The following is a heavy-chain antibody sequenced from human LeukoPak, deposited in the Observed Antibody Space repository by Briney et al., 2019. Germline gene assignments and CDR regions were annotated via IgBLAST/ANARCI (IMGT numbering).Heavy chain of an antibody. J-gene: IGHJ4*02. CDR2: IYTTGST. Sequence: SETLSLTCAVYGGSFSGYYWSWVRQPAGKGLEWIGRIYTTGSTNYNPSLKSRVTISLDTSKNQFSLNLSSVTAADTAVYYCARAIAVAGIIDYWGQGILVTVSS. V-gene: IGHV4-59*10. CDR1: GGSFSGYY. D-gene: IGHD6-19*01. CDR3: ARAIAVAGIIDY.